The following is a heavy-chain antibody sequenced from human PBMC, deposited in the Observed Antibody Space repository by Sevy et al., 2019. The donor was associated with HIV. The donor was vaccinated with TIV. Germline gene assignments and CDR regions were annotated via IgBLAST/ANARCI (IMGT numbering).Heavy chain of an antibody. CDR2: IWLTGAT. D-gene: IGHD3-3*01. Sequence: GGSLRLSCTVSGVTVSSNFISWVRQAPGKGLEWVSVIWLTGATYHADSVKGRFTISRDNSKNTVYLDMSSLRADDTAVYFCARGKHVSDYYGSFDYWGQGTLVTVSS. V-gene: IGHV3-53*01. CDR1: GVTVSSNF. J-gene: IGHJ4*02. CDR3: ARGKHVSDYYGSFDY.